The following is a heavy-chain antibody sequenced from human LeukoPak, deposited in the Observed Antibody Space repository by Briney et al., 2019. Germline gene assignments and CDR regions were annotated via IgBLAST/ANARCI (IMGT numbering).Heavy chain of an antibody. CDR2: INHSGST. D-gene: IGHD5-24*01. J-gene: IGHJ4*02. CDR3: ARHRRSGFWMATIF. V-gene: IGHV4-34*01. CDR1: GGSFSGYY. Sequence: NPSETLSLTCAVYGGSFSGYYWSWIRQPPGKGLEWIGEINHSGSTNYNPSLKSRVTISVDTSKNQFSLKLSSVTAADTAVYYCARHRRSGFWMATIFWGQGTLVTVSS.